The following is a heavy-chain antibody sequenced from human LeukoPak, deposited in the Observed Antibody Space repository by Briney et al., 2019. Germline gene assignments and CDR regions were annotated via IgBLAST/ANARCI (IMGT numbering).Heavy chain of an antibody. CDR3: ARDNGITMIRGYFDY. CDR2: IYYSGST. Sequence: PSETLSLTCTVSGGSISSSYYYWGWIRQPPGKGLEWIGSIYYSGSTYYNPSLKSRVTISVDTSKNQFSLKLRSVTAADTAVYYCARDNGITMIRGYFDYWGQGTLVTVSS. D-gene: IGHD3-22*01. V-gene: IGHV4-39*02. CDR1: GGSISSSYYY. J-gene: IGHJ4*02.